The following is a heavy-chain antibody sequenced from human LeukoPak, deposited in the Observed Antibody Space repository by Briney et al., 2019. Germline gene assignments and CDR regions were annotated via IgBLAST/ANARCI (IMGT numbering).Heavy chain of an antibody. Sequence: PTGGSLRLSCAASGFTFSSYGMSWVRQAPGKGLEWVSAISGSGGSTYYADSVKGRFTISRDNSKNTLYLQMNSLRAEDTAVYYCAKGTGYSYGNYYFDYWGQGTLVTVSS. CDR1: GFTFSSYG. V-gene: IGHV3-23*01. J-gene: IGHJ4*02. CDR2: ISGSGGST. D-gene: IGHD5-18*01. CDR3: AKGTGYSYGNYYFDY.